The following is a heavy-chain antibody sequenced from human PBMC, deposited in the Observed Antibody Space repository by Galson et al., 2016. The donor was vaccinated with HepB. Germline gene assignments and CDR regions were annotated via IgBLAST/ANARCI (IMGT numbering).Heavy chain of an antibody. D-gene: IGHD3-22*01. CDR2: INPGNGNT. Sequence: SVKVSCKASGYTFTRYAIHWVRQAPGQRLEWVGWINPGNGNTKYSQKFQGRVTITRDTSASTVYMELSSLRSDDTAVYYCARRRSGESPGFYFGYFHHWGPGTLVTVSS. J-gene: IGHJ4*02. CDR3: ARRRSGESPGFYFGYFHH. CDR1: GYTFTRYA. V-gene: IGHV1-3*01.